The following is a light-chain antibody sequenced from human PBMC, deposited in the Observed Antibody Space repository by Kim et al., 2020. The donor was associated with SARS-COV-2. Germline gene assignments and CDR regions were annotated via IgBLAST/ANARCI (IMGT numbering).Light chain of an antibody. CDR1: QSVSSN. CDR3: QQYNNWPGT. V-gene: IGKV3-15*01. Sequence: VSPGERSTLACRASQSVSSNLAWYQQKPGQAPRLLIYGASTRATGIPARFSGSGSGTEFTLTISSLQSEDFAVYYCQQYNNWPGTFGQGTKVDIK. CDR2: GAS. J-gene: IGKJ1*01.